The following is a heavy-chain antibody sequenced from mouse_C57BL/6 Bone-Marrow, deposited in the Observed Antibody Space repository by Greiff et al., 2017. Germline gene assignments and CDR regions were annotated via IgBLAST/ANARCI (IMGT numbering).Heavy chain of an antibody. CDR1: GFSLSTFGMG. Sequence: QVTLKVSGPGILQPSQTLSLTCSFSGFSLSTFGMGVGWIRQPSGKGLEWLAHIWWDDDKYYNPALKSRHTISKDTSKNQVFLKIANVDTADTATYYCARMNYYGSSYGFFAYWGQGTLVTVSA. V-gene: IGHV8-8*01. CDR2: IWWDDDK. CDR3: ARMNYYGSSYGFFAY. D-gene: IGHD1-1*01. J-gene: IGHJ3*01.